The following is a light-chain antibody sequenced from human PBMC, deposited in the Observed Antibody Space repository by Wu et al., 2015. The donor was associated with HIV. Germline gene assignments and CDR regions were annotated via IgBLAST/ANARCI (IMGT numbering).Light chain of an antibody. CDR3: QQYGSSPSIT. V-gene: IGKV3-20*01. J-gene: IGKJ5*01. CDR2: DAS. Sequence: EIVLTQSPGTLSLSPGERATLSCRVSQTIRGNYLGWYQQRPGQAPRLLFYDASHRAPGIPDRFSGSGSGTDFTLTISRLEPEDFAVYYCQQYGSSPSITFGQGTRLDI. CDR1: QTIRGNY.